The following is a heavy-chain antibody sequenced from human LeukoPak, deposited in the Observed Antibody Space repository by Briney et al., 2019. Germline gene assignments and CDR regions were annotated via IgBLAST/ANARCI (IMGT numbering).Heavy chain of an antibody. CDR1: GFTFSSYG. CDR3: AKTWGTRSWYDYYYMDV. J-gene: IGHJ6*03. CDR2: IRYDGSNK. D-gene: IGHD6-13*01. V-gene: IGHV3-30*02. Sequence: GGSLRLSCAASGFTFSSYGMHWVRQAPGKGLEWVAFIRYDGSNKYYADSVKGRFTISRDNSKNTLYLQMNSLRAEDTAVYYCAKTWGTRSWYDYYYMDVWGKGTTVTISS.